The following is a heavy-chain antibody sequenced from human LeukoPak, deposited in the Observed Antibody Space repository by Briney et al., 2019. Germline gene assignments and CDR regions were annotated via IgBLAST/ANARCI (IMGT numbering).Heavy chain of an antibody. CDR2: ISYDGSNK. D-gene: IGHD3-3*01. Sequence: GGSLRLSCAASGFTFSSYGMHWVRQAPGKGLEWVAVISYDGSNKYYADSVKGRFTISRDNSKNTLYLQMNSLRAEDTAVYYCAKDQSSYYDFWSGYLGMENHLFDLWGQGTLVTVSS. CDR3: AKDQSSYYDFWSGYLGMENHLFDL. J-gene: IGHJ5*02. V-gene: IGHV3-30*18. CDR1: GFTFSSYG.